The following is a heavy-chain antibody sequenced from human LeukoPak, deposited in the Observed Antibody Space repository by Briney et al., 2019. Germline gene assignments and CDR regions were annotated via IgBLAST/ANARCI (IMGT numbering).Heavy chain of an antibody. V-gene: IGHV4-59*08. D-gene: IGHD3-10*01. Sequence: SETLSLTCTVSGGSITDYYWAWLRQPPGKGLEWIGFIYYSGSTNYNPSLKTRATLSVDTSKNQFSLQLNSVTAADTAVYYCARRGFGEAMEYWGQGTLVAVSS. CDR2: IYYSGST. J-gene: IGHJ4*02. CDR3: ARRGFGEAMEY. CDR1: GGSITDYY.